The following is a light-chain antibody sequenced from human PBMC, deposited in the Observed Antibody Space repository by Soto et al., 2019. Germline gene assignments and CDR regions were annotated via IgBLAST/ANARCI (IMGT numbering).Light chain of an antibody. CDR1: QSVGSY. CDR3: QQRSNWPRWT. Sequence: ELVLTQSPATLSLSPGETATLSCRASQSVGSYLGWYQHKPGQAPRLLIYDASNRAPGIPARFSGSGSGTDFTLTISSLEPEDFAVYYCQQRSNWPRWTFGQGTKLEIK. J-gene: IGKJ2*02. CDR2: DAS. V-gene: IGKV3-11*01.